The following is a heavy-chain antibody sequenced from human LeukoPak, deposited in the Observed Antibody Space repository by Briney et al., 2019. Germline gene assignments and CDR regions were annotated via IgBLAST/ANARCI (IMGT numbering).Heavy chain of an antibody. CDR2: IYYSGST. CDR1: GGSISSSGSY. J-gene: IGHJ4*02. V-gene: IGHV4-39*07. D-gene: IGHD3-10*01. Sequence: SETLSLTCTVSGGSISSSGSYWGWIRQPPGRGLEWIVTIYYSGSTNYNPSLKSRVTISVDTSKNQFSLKLSFVTAADTAVYYYARDLLWGYDYWGQGTLVTVSS. CDR3: ARDLLWGYDY.